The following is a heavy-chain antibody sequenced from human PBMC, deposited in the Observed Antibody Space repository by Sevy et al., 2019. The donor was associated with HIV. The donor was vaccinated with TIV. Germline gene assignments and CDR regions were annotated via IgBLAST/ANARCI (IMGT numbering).Heavy chain of an antibody. CDR3: AHRRPIGTIFGVVIDYSGMDV. CDR2: IYWDDDK. J-gene: IGHJ6*02. CDR1: GFSLSTSGVG. V-gene: IGHV2-5*02. Sequence: SGPTLVNPTQTLTLTCTFSGFSLSTSGVGVGWIRQPPGKALEWLALIYWDDDKRYSPSLKSRLTITKDTSKNQVVLTMTNMDPVDTATYYCAHRRPIGTIFGVVIDYSGMDVWGQGTTVTVSS. D-gene: IGHD3-3*01.